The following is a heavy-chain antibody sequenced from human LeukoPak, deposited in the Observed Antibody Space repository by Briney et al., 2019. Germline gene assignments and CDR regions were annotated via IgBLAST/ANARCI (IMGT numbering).Heavy chain of an antibody. D-gene: IGHD4-11*01. V-gene: IGHV3-48*01. CDR3: ARPVATVTTPGFDY. CDR1: GFTLSSYT. CDR2: ISSSGSTI. J-gene: IGHJ4*02. Sequence: GGSLRLSCAASGFTLSSYTMNWVRQAPGKGLEWVSYISSSGSTIYYTDSVKGRFTISRDNAKNSLYLQMNSLRAEDTAVYYCARPVATVTTPGFDYWGQGTLVTVSS.